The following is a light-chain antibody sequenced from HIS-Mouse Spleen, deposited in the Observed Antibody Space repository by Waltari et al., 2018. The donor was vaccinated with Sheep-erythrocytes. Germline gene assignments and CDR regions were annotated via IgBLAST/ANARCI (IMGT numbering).Light chain of an antibody. CDR1: SSNIGRTY. J-gene: IGLJ3*02. Sequence: QSVLTQPPSASGTPGQRVTISCSGSSSNIGRTYVYWYQQLPGTAPKLLIYRNNQRPSGVPDRFSGSKSGTSASLAISGLRSEDEADYYCAAWDDSLSGFGGGTKLTVL. CDR3: AAWDDSLSG. CDR2: RNN. V-gene: IGLV1-47*01.